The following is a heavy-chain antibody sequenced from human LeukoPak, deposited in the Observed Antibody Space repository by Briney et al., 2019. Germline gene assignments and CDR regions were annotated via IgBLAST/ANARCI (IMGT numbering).Heavy chain of an antibody. V-gene: IGHV3-30*03. CDR2: ISYDGSNK. D-gene: IGHD2-2*01. CDR3: ARETGSTLFDY. CDR1: GLTFSRYA. J-gene: IGHJ4*02. Sequence: QSGGSLRLSCTASGLTFSRYAMHSVRQAPGKGLEWVALISYDGSNKYYADSVKGRFTVPRDNSKNTLYLQVNSLRAEDTAVYYCARETGSTLFDYWGQGSLVTVSS.